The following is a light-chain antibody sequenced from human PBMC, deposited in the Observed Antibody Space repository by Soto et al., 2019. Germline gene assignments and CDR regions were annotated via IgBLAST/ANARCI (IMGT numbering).Light chain of an antibody. CDR2: DAS. CDR3: QHRSIWTVS. Sequence: EIVLTQSPATLALSPGGRCNLSCRASQSVRNYLAWYQQKPGKAPRLLIYDASTRATGIPARLSGSGFGTDLTLTISSIEHEDAEVYYCQHRSIWTVSFGQGTRLEI. CDR1: QSVRNY. V-gene: IGKV3-11*01. J-gene: IGKJ5*01.